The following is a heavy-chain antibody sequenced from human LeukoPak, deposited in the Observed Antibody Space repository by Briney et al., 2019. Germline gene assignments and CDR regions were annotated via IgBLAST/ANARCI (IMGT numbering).Heavy chain of an antibody. J-gene: IGHJ6*02. CDR1: GYTFTSYG. D-gene: IGHD5-12*01. Sequence: ASVKVSCKASGYTFTSYGISWVRQAPGQGLEWMGWISAYNGNTNYAQKLQGRVTMTTDTPTSTAYMELRSLRSDDTAVYYCARSAMQKNIVATITINYYYYYYGMDVWGQGTTVTVSS. V-gene: IGHV1-18*01. CDR3: ARSAMQKNIVATITINYYYYYYGMDV. CDR2: ISAYNGNT.